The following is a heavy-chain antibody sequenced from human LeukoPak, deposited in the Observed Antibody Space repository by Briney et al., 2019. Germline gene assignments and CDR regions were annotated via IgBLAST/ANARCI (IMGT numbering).Heavy chain of an antibody. V-gene: IGHV1-69*04. J-gene: IGHJ6*03. CDR2: IIPILGIA. CDR3: ARTGTTDYYYYYMDV. D-gene: IGHD1-7*01. CDR1: GGTFSSYA. Sequence: SVKVSCKASGGTFSSYAISWVRQAPGQGLEWMGRIIPILGIANYAQKFQGRVTITADKSTSTAYMELSSLRSEDTAVYYCARTGTTDYYYYYMDVWGKGTTVTVSS.